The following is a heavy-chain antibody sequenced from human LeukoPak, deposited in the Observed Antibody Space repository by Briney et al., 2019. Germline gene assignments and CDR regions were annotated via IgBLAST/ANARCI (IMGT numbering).Heavy chain of an antibody. CDR3: ARLFHRERSNQNWFDP. J-gene: IGHJ5*02. V-gene: IGHV4-39*07. D-gene: IGHD2/OR15-2a*01. Sequence: SETLSLTCTVSGGSISSSSYYWGWIRQPPGKGLEWIGSIYYSGSTYYNPSLRSRVTISVDTSKNQFSLKLSSVTAADTAVYYCARLFHRERSNQNWFDPWGQGTLVTVSS. CDR1: GGSISSSSYY. CDR2: IYYSGST.